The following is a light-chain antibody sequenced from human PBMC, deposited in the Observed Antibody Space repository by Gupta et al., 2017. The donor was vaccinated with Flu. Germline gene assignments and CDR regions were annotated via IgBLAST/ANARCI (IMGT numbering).Light chain of an antibody. CDR1: SSDIGAYKY. CDR3: SSQTDSDTFV. Sequence: QSALTHPPSASGSPGQSITISCTGTSSDIGAYKYVSWHQQHAGKAPKLIIYEATKRPSGVPDRFSGSKAGNTASLTVSGLKAEEEGDYYCSSQTDSDTFVFGTGTAVTVL. CDR2: EAT. J-gene: IGLJ1*01. V-gene: IGLV2-8*01.